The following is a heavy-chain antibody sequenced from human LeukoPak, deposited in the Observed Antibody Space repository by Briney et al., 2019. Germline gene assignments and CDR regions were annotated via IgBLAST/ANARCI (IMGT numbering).Heavy chain of an antibody. CDR1: GFTLSSYG. J-gene: IGHJ4*02. CDR3: AKTYYFDSSGYWSPYYFDK. D-gene: IGHD3-22*01. V-gene: IGHV3-23*01. CDR2: ITGSSGYK. Sequence: GGSLSLSCAACGFTLSSYGMRGGRQAPAKGVEWVSSITGSSGYKYYADSVRGRFAISRENTKNTVFLQMNRLRGEDTAVYYCAKTYYFDSSGYWSPYYFDKWGQGTHVTVSS.